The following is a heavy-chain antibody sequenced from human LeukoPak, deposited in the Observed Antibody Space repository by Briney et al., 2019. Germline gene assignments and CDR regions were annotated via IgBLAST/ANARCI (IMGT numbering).Heavy chain of an antibody. CDR3: ARSGLDYYDSSGFRKFDY. CDR2: ISSSGSTI. V-gene: IGHV3-48*04. CDR1: GFTFSSYS. J-gene: IGHJ4*02. D-gene: IGHD3-22*01. Sequence: PSGGSLRLSCAASGFTFSSYSMNWVRQAPGKGLEWVSYISSSGSTIYYADSVKGRFTISRDNAKNSLYLQMNSLRAEDTAVYYCARSGLDYYDSSGFRKFDYWGQGTLVTVSS.